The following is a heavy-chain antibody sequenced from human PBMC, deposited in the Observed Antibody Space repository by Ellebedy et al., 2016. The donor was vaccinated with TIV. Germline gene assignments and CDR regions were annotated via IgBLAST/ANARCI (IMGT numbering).Heavy chain of an antibody. CDR2: KNPNSGNT. CDR1: GYTFTSYD. D-gene: IGHD7-27*01. CDR3: AKNLALTGDFDY. Sequence: AASVKVSCKASGYTFTSYDINWVRQATGQGLEWLGWKNPNSGNTGYAQKFQGRVTLTRDTSLNTAYMELRSLTSEDTAVYYCAKNLALTGDFDYWGQGTLVTVSS. J-gene: IGHJ4*02. V-gene: IGHV1-8*01.